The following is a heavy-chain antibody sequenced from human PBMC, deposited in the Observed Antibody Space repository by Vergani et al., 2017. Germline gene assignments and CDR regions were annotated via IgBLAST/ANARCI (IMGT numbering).Heavy chain of an antibody. CDR2: ISSSRSYI. CDR3: AKGLAVAGPGRYYFDY. V-gene: IGHV3-21*01. J-gene: IGHJ4*02. Sequence: EVQLVESGGGLVKPGGSLRLSCAASGFTFSSYSMNWVRQAPGKGLEWVSSISSSRSYIYYADTVKGRFTITRDNSKNSLYLQMNSLRAEDTSVYYCAKGLAVAGPGRYYFDYWGQGTLVTVSS. D-gene: IGHD6-19*01. CDR1: GFTFSSYS.